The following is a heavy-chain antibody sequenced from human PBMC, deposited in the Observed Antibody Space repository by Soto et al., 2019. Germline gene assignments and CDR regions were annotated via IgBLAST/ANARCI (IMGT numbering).Heavy chain of an antibody. V-gene: IGHV3-30*18. CDR1: GFTFSSYG. Sequence: GGSLRLSCAASGFTFSSYGMHWVRQAPGKGLEWVAVISYDGSNKYYADSVKGRFTISRDNSKNTLYLQMNSLRAEDTAVYYCAKDFLESPGWHYYYMDVWGKGTTVTVSS. J-gene: IGHJ6*03. CDR2: ISYDGSNK. D-gene: IGHD3-3*01. CDR3: AKDFLESPGWHYYYMDV.